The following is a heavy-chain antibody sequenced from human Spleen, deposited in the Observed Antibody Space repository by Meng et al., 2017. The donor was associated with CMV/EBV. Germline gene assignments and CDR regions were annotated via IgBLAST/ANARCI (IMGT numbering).Heavy chain of an antibody. D-gene: IGHD4-11*01. V-gene: IGHV1-69*10. CDR3: ARALPTGYSLDWFDP. CDR2: TLPMFGIE. Sequence: SVKVSCKASGGTFARYAFSWVRQAPGQRLEWMGATLPMFGIEKYAPKFQGRVTITADRFTSTAHMELRSLRSEDTAVYYCARALPTGYSLDWFDPWGQGTLVTVSS. CDR1: GGTFARYA. J-gene: IGHJ5*02.